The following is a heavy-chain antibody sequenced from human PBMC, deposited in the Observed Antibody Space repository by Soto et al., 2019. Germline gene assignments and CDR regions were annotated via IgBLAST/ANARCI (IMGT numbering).Heavy chain of an antibody. V-gene: IGHV4-34*01. CDR1: GGSFSGYY. J-gene: IGHJ6*02. D-gene: IGHD2-21*02. CDR2: INHSGST. Sequence: SETLSLTCAVYGGSFSGYYWSWIRQPPGKGLEWIGEINHSGSTNYNPSLKSRVTISVDTSKNQFSLKLSSVTAADTAVHYCARRHGGNSGSYYYYGMDVWGQGTTVTVSS. CDR3: ARRHGGNSGSYYYYGMDV.